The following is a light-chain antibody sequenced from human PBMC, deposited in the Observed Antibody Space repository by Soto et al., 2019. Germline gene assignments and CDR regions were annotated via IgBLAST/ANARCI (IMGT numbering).Light chain of an antibody. CDR1: QSVSRH. CDR3: QQRSHWPRNT. CDR2: DIS. V-gene: IGKV3-11*01. Sequence: EIVLTQSPATVSLSPGERATLSCRASQSVSRHLAWYQQKPGQPPRLLIYDISNRDTGIPARFSGSGSGTDFTLTISSLEPEDSAVYYCQQRSHWPRNTFGQGTKLAIK. J-gene: IGKJ2*01.